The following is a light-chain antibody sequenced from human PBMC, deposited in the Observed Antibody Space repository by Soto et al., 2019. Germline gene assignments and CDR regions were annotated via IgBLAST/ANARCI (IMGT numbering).Light chain of an antibody. J-gene: IGLJ1*01. CDR3: SAYTVSRTYV. CDR2: NVY. V-gene: IGLV2-14*03. CDR1: SSDVGAYNF. Sequence: QSALTQPASVSGSPGQSITISCTGTSSDVGAYNFVSWHQQHPGKAPKLMIYNVYDRPSGISYRFSGSTSGNTASLTISGLQGEDEADYYCSAYTVSRTYVFGTGTKLTVL.